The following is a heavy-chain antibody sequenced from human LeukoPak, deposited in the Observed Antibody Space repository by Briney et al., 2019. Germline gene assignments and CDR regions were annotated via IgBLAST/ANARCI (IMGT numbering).Heavy chain of an antibody. CDR2: ITSSGDGT. CDR1: GFTFSIYA. J-gene: IGHJ4*02. D-gene: IGHD3-22*01. V-gene: IGHV3-23*01. CDR3: AKDRPNYYGSNGHYYRRDGDY. Sequence: GGSLRLSCAASGFTFSIYAMSWVRQAPRKGLHWVSSITSSGDGTYYADSVKGRFTISRDKSEHMLYLQMNSLRVEDTAVYFCAKDRPNYYGSNGHYYRRDGDYWGQGTLVTVSS.